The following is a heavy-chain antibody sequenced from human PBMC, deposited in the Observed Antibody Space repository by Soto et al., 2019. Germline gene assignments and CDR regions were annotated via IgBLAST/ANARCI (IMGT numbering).Heavy chain of an antibody. CDR3: ARDMYSSYVFDT. Sequence: PGGSLRLSCAASGFTFSNACMNWVRQAPGKGLEWVSSISSSSSYIYYADSVKGRFTISRDNAKNSLYLQMNSLRAEDTAVYYCARDMYSSYVFDTWGQGTLVTVSS. J-gene: IGHJ5*02. D-gene: IGHD6-6*01. CDR2: ISSSSSYI. CDR1: GFTFSNAC. V-gene: IGHV3-21*01.